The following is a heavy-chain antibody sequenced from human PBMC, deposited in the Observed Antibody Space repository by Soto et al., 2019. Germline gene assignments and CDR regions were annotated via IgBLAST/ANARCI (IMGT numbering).Heavy chain of an antibody. CDR1: GYTFTSYG. CDR2: ISAYNGNT. V-gene: IGHV1-18*01. D-gene: IGHD3-22*01. CDR3: ARISYYYDSGTLGY. Sequence: ASVKVSCKASGYTFTSYGISWVRQAPGQGLEWMGWISAYNGNTNYAQRLQGRVTMTTDTSTSTAYMELRSLRSDDTAVYYCARISYYYDSGTLGYWGPGTLGTGSS. J-gene: IGHJ4*02.